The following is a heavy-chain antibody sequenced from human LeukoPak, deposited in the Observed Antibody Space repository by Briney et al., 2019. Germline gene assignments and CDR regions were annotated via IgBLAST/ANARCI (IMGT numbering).Heavy chain of an antibody. CDR1: GYTLTELS. CDR3: ATPSGQWLDPYYFDY. J-gene: IGHJ4*02. V-gene: IGHV1-24*01. Sequence: ASVTVSCKVSGYTLTELSMHWVRQAPGKGLEWMGGFDPEDGETIYAQRFQGRVTMTEDTSTDTAYMELSSLRSEDTAVYYCATPSGQWLDPYYFDYWGQGTLVTVSS. CDR2: FDPEDGET. D-gene: IGHD6-19*01.